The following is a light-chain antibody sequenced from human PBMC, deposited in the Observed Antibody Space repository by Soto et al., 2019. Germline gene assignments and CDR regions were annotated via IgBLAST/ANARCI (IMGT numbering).Light chain of an antibody. Sequence: IVLVQSPATLSVSPGERATLSCRSVQVIGSNLAWYQQKPGQANRLLIYGASTRATGIPGRFTGSGSGAESTLTLSSLQPQPFAISYCHYYSSWPTELTFGGGTKVDIK. V-gene: IGKV3-15*01. CDR3: HYYSSWPTELT. CDR2: GAS. CDR1: QVIGSN. J-gene: IGKJ4*01.